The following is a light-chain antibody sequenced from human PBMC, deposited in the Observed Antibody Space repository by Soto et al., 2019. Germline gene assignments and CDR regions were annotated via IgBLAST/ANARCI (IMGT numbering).Light chain of an antibody. CDR3: QSYDSSLSVVV. CDR2: GNS. Sequence: QSVLKQPPSVSGAPGQRVTISCTGSSSNIGAGYDVHWYQQLPGTAPKLLIYGNSNRPSGVPDRFSGSKSGTSASLAITGLQAEDEADYDCQSYDSSLSVVVFGGGTKLTVL. CDR1: SSNIGAGYD. V-gene: IGLV1-40*01. J-gene: IGLJ2*01.